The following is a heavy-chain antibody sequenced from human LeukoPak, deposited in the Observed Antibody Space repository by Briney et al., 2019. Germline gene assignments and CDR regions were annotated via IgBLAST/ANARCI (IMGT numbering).Heavy chain of an antibody. D-gene: IGHD6-13*01. CDR1: GASITSYY. Sequence: SETLSLTCTVSGASITSYYWSWIRQPPGKGLEWIGYIYYSGSTNYNPSLKSRVTISVDTSKNQFSLKLSSVTAADTAVYYCARQWGSSWQNWFDPWGQGTLVTVSS. V-gene: IGHV4-59*08. CDR2: IYYSGST. J-gene: IGHJ5*02. CDR3: ARQWGSSWQNWFDP.